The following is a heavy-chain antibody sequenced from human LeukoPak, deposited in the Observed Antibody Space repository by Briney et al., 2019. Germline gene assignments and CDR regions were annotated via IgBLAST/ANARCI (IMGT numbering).Heavy chain of an antibody. CDR3: ARTPTFNHFGVVISRYMDV. CDR1: GGSISSGDYY. D-gene: IGHD3-3*01. CDR2: IYYSGST. J-gene: IGHJ6*03. Sequence: SETLSLTCTVSGGSISSGDYYWSWIRQPPGKGLEWIGYIYYSGSTYYNPSLKSRVTISVDTSKNQFSLKLSSLTAADTAVYYCARTPTFNHFGVVISRYMDVWGKGTTVTVSS. V-gene: IGHV4-30-4*08.